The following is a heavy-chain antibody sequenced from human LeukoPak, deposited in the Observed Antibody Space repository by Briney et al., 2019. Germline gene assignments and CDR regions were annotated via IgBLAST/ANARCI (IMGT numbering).Heavy chain of an antibody. CDR2: IIPILGIA. V-gene: IGHV1-69*04. CDR1: GGTVSSYT. D-gene: IGHD3-22*01. CDR3: ARESSGLYFDY. Sequence: GASVKVSCKASGGTVSSYTISWVRQAPGQGLEWMGRIIPILGIANYAQKFQGRVTITADKSTSTAYMELSSLRSEDTAVYYCARESSGLYFDYWGQGTLVTVSS. J-gene: IGHJ4*02.